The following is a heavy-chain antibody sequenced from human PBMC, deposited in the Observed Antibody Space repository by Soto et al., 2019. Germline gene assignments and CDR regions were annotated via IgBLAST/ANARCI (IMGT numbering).Heavy chain of an antibody. CDR1: GFTFSSYA. Sequence: EVPLLESGGGLVQPGESLRLSCAASGFTFSSYAMSWVRQAPGKGLEWVSVISGSDDSTYYADSVKGRFTISRDNFKNTLYLQMNSLRAEDTAVYYCAKRSSSSTFDYWGQGTLVTVSS. J-gene: IGHJ4*02. D-gene: IGHD6-6*01. CDR2: ISGSDDST. V-gene: IGHV3-23*01. CDR3: AKRSSSSTFDY.